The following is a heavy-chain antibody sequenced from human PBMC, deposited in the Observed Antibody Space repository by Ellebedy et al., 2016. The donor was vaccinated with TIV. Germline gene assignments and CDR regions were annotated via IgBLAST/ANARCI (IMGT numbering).Heavy chain of an antibody. V-gene: IGHV1-2*02. CDR1: GYTFSAYH. Sequence: ASVKVSCKTSGYTFSAYHIHWTRQAPGQGLEWMGWIYPISGGTNYAPKFQGRVTMTRDMSISTAYMELSGLKSDDTAVYYCAAFPYISTSSAFWGQGTLVTVSS. D-gene: IGHD3-3*02. CDR3: AAFPYISTSSAF. J-gene: IGHJ4*02. CDR2: IYPISGGT.